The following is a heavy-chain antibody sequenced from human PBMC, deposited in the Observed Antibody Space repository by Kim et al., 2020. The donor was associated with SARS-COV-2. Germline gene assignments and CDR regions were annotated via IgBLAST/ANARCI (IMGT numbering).Heavy chain of an antibody. D-gene: IGHD2-21*02. V-gene: IGHV3-30*18. CDR2: ISYDGSNK. Sequence: GGSLRLSCAASGFTFSSYGMHWVRQAPGKGLEWVAVISYDGSNKYYADSVKGRFTISRDNSKNTLYLQMNSLRAEDTAVYYCAKDPLQGVVTAMQYNWFDHWGQGTLVTVSS. CDR1: GFTFSSYG. CDR3: AKDPLQGVVTAMQYNWFDH. J-gene: IGHJ5*02.